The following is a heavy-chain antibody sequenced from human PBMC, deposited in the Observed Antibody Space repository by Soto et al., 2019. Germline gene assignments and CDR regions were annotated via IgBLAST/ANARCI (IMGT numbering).Heavy chain of an antibody. J-gene: IGHJ6*03. CDR1: GGSISSGGYY. CDR2: IYYSGST. Sequence: SETLSLTCTVSGGSISSGGYYWSWIRQHPGKGLEWIGYIYYSGSTYYNPSLKSRVTISVDTSKNQFSLKLSSVTAADTAVYYCASTNSPYYYYYYMDVWGKGTTVTVSS. CDR3: ASTNSPYYYYYYMDV. V-gene: IGHV4-31*03. D-gene: IGHD2-2*01.